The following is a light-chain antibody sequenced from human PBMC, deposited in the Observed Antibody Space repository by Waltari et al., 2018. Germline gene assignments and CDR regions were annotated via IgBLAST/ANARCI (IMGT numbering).Light chain of an antibody. CDR1: QSVLYSSNNKNY. J-gene: IGKJ1*01. Sequence: DIVMTQSPDSLAVSLGERATINCKSSQSVLYSSNNKNYLAWYQQRPGQPPKLLIYWASTRESGVPDRFSGSGSGTDFTLTISSLLAEDVAVYYCQQYYAIPRTFGQGTKVEIE. V-gene: IGKV4-1*01. CDR2: WAS. CDR3: QQYYAIPRT.